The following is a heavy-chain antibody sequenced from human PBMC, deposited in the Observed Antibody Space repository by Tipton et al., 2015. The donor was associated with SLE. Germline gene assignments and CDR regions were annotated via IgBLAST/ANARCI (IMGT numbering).Heavy chain of an antibody. CDR1: GGSISSGGYY. V-gene: IGHV4-39*07. CDR2: INHSGST. Sequence: TLSLTCTVSGGSISSGGYYWSWIRQPPGKGLEWIGEINHSGSTNYNPSLKSRVTISVDTSKNQFSLKLSSVTAADTAVYYCARMYSSSSGVDYWGQGTLVTVSS. CDR3: ARMYSSSSGVDY. J-gene: IGHJ4*02. D-gene: IGHD6-6*01.